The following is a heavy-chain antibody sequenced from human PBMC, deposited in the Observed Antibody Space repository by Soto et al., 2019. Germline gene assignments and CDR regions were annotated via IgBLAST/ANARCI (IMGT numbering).Heavy chain of an antibody. V-gene: IGHV3-30*18. Sequence: QVQLVESGGGVVQPGRSLRLSCAASGFTFSSYGMHWVRQAPGKGLEWVAVISDDGSNKYYADSVKGRFTISRDNSKNTLYLQMNSLRAEDTAVYYCAKDDHYDSSGFQAYYFDYWGQGTLVTVSS. J-gene: IGHJ4*02. D-gene: IGHD3-22*01. CDR3: AKDDHYDSSGFQAYYFDY. CDR2: ISDDGSNK. CDR1: GFTFSSYG.